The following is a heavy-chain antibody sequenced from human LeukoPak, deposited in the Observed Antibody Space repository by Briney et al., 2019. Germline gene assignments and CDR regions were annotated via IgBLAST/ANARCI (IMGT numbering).Heavy chain of an antibody. Sequence: GASVKVSCKASGGTFSSYAISWVRQAPGQGLEWMGGIIPIFGTANYAQKFQGRVTITADESTSTAYMELSSLRSEDTAVYYCARGSDVYSSSSGSFDYWGQGTLVTVSS. CDR2: IIPIFGTA. J-gene: IGHJ4*02. D-gene: IGHD6-6*01. V-gene: IGHV1-69*13. CDR1: GGTFSSYA. CDR3: ARGSDVYSSSSGSFDY.